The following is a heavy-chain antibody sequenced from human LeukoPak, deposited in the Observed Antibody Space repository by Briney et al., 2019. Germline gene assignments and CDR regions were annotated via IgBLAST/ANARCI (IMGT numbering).Heavy chain of an antibody. CDR2: INPNSGVT. V-gene: IGHV1-2*06. J-gene: IGHJ4*02. Sequence: ASVKVTCTASGYTFTGYYMYWVRQAPGQGLEWMGRINPNSGVTDYPQNFQGRVTMTRDTSISTAYLELSKLRSDDTAIYYCASAGPRGIWEDYWGQGTLVTVSS. CDR1: GYTFTGYY. CDR3: ASAGPRGIWEDY. D-gene: IGHD1-26*01.